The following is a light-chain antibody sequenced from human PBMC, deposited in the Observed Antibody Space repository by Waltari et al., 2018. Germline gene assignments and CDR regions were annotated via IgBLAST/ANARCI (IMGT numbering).Light chain of an antibody. V-gene: IGKV1-13*02. J-gene: IGKJ5*01. CDR1: QDINSD. CDR3: QHFKTYPIT. CDR2: YAS. Sequence: AIQLPPSPSSLSASVGDSVTIGCRASQDINSDLAWYQQKPGKAPKLLIYYASSLQSGVPSRFSGSGSGTDFTLTISSLQPEDFATYHCQHFKTYPITFGQGTRLEIK.